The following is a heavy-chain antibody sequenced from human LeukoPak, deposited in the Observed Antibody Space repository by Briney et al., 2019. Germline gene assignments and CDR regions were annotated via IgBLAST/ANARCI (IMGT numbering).Heavy chain of an antibody. Sequence: SETLSLTCTVSGDSMSSTPHSWGWIRQPPRKGLEWIGSISYSGSIYYNPSLKSRVTISVDTSKNQVSLKLNSVTAADTAVYYCAGEYYHDSEPYFDSWGQGILVTVSS. CDR1: GDSMSSTPHS. CDR3: AGEYYHDSEPYFDS. V-gene: IGHV4-39*01. J-gene: IGHJ4*02. CDR2: ISYSGSI. D-gene: IGHD3-22*01.